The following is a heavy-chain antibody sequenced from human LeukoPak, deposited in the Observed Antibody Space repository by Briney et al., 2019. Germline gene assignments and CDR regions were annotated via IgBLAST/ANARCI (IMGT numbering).Heavy chain of an antibody. CDR2: IIPILGIA. J-gene: IGHJ5*02. CDR3: ASSGAYYDILTGPIDP. Sequence: ASVKVSCKASGGTFSSYAISWVRQAPGQGLEWMGRIIPILGIANYAQKFQGRVTITADKSTSTAYMELSSLRSEDTAVYYCASSGAYYDILTGPIDPWGQGTLVTVSS. D-gene: IGHD3-9*01. V-gene: IGHV1-69*04. CDR1: GGTFSSYA.